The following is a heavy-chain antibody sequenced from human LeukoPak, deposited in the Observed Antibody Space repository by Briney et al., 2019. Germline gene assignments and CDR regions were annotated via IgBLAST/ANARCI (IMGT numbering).Heavy chain of an antibody. CDR2: ISSSGSTI. CDR1: GFTFSDYY. V-gene: IGHV3-11*04. Sequence: PGGSLRLSCAASGFTFSDYYMSWIRQAPGKGLEWVSYISSSGSTIYYADSVKGRFTISRDNSKNTLYLQMNSLRAEDTAVYYCARNEIEGIWVRGVIDYGMDVWGQGTTVTVSS. J-gene: IGHJ6*02. D-gene: IGHD3-10*01. CDR3: ARNEIEGIWVRGVIDYGMDV.